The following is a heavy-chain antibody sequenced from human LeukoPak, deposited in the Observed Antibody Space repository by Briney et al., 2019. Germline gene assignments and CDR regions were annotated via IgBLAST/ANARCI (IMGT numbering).Heavy chain of an antibody. Sequence: PGGSLRLSCAASGFTFSSYEMNWVRQAPGKGLEWVAFIRFEGTEKFYADSVKGRFTISRDNSKNTLYLEMNSLRREDTAVYCAKDLMRDRWFGESWGQGTLVTVSS. J-gene: IGHJ5*02. CDR2: IRFEGTEK. D-gene: IGHD3-10*01. V-gene: IGHV3-30*02. CDR1: GFTFSSYE. CDR3: AKDLMRDRWFGES.